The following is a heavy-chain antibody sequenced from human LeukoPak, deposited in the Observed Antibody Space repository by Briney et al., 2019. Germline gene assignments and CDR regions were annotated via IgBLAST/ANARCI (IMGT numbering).Heavy chain of an antibody. CDR3: AGGTTVTTFQAGTYYYYYIDV. V-gene: IGHV4-34*01. CDR2: IKHSGST. Sequence: SETLSLTCAVYGGSFNGHHWTWIRQAPGKGLEWIGEIKHSGSTNYNPSLKSRVTISVDTSKNHFSLKLSSVTAAGTALYYCAGGTTVTTFQAGTYYYYYIDVWGKGTTVAVSS. CDR1: GGSFNGHH. D-gene: IGHD4-17*01. J-gene: IGHJ6*03.